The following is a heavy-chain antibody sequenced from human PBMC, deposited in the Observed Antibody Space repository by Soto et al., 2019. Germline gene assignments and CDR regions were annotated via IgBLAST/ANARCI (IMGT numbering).Heavy chain of an antibody. CDR1: GGTFSSYA. V-gene: IGHV1-69*10. Sequence: ASVKVSCKASGGTFSSYAISWVRQAPGQGLEWMGGIIPILGMANYAQKFQGGVTITANKYTSAAYMERSSLRSEDAAVYYWARGEHYCDSSGYFDYWGQGTLVTVSS. CDR2: IIPILGMA. D-gene: IGHD3-22*01. CDR3: ARGEHYCDSSGYFDY. J-gene: IGHJ4*02.